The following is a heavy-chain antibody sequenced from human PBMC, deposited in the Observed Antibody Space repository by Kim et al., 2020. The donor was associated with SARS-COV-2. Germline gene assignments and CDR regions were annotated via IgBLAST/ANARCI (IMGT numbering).Heavy chain of an antibody. CDR2: IRSKAYGGTT. CDR3: TRDHRIQLWIDAFDI. CDR1: GFTFGDYA. J-gene: IGHJ3*02. Sequence: GGSLRLSCTASGFTFGDYAMSWFRQAPGKGLEWVGFIRSKAYGGTTEYAASVKGRFTISRDDSKSIAYLQMNSLKTEDTAVYYCTRDHRIQLWIDAFDIWGQGTMVTVSS. D-gene: IGHD5-18*01. V-gene: IGHV3-49*03.